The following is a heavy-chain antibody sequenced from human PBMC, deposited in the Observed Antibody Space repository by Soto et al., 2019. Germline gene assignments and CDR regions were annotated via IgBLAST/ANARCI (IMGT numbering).Heavy chain of an antibody. D-gene: IGHD4-17*01. CDR3: ARAQFDYGDYGY. CDR1: GFTVSSNY. J-gene: IGHJ4*02. V-gene: IGHV3-66*01. CDR2: IYSGGST. Sequence: GGSLRLSCAASGFTVSSNYMSWVRQAPGKGLEWVSVIYSGGSTYYADSVKGRFTISRDNSKNTLYLQMNSLRAEDTAVYYCARAQFDYGDYGYWGQGTLVTVSS.